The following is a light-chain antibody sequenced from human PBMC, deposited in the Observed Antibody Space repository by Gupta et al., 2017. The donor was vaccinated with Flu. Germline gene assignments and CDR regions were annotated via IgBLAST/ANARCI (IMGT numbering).Light chain of an antibody. CDR1: HSVSSSY. V-gene: IGKV3-20*01. CDR3: QQYCSSPPIT. J-gene: IGKJ5*01. CDR2: GAS. Sequence: EIVLTQSPGTLSLSPGERATLSCRASHSVSSSYLAWYQRKPGQAPRLLIYGASSRATGIPDRFSGSGSATDFTLTISRLEPEDFAVYYCQQYCSSPPITFGQGTRLEIK.